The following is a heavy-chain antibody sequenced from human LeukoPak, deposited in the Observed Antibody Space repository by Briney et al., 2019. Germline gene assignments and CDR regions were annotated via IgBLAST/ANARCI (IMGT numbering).Heavy chain of an antibody. CDR2: INHSGST. V-gene: IGHV4-34*01. CDR3: AREGLDFYYDSSGSHY. Sequence: SETLSLTCAVYGGSFSGYYWSWIRQPPGKGLEWIGEINHSGSTNYNPSLKSRVTISVDTSKNQFSLKLSSVTAADTAVYYCAREGLDFYYDSSGSHYWGQGTLVTVSS. CDR1: GGSFSGYY. D-gene: IGHD3-22*01. J-gene: IGHJ4*02.